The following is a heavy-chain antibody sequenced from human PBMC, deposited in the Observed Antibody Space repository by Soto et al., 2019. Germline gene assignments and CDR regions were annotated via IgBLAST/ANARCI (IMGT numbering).Heavy chain of an antibody. CDR1: GFTFSSYS. J-gene: IGHJ6*02. D-gene: IGHD6-13*01. CDR3: ARVRRGEAADTFSGMAR. V-gene: IGHV3-21*01. Sequence: GGSLRLSCAASGFTFSSYSMNWVRQAPGKGLEWVSSISSSSSYIYYADSVKGRFTISRDNAKNSLYLQMNSLRAEDTAVYYYARVRRGEAADTFSGMARGAQGTTVPVSS. CDR2: ISSSSSYI.